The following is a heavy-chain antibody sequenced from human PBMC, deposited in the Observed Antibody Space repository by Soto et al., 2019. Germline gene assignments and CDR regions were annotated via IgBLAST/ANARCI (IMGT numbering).Heavy chain of an antibody. CDR3: ARHGYNYGGGYFDY. Sequence: EVQLVESGGGLVQPGGSLRLSCAASGVTVSSNYMSWVRQAPGKGLEWVSVIYSGGSTYYADSVKGRFTISRDNSKNTLYLQMTSLRDEARAVYYCARHGYNYGGGYFDYWGQGTLVTVSS. CDR1: GVTVSSNY. CDR2: IYSGGST. V-gene: IGHV3-66*04. D-gene: IGHD5-18*01. J-gene: IGHJ4*02.